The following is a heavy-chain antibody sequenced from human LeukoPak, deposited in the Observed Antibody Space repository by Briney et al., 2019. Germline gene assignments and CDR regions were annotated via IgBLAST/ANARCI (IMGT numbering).Heavy chain of an antibody. J-gene: IGHJ1*01. D-gene: IGHD2-2*01. CDR2: IYYSGST. CDR3: ARREDCSSTSCRPTH. Sequence: SETLSLTCTVSGDSISGYYWTWIRQTPGKGLEWIGHIYYSGSTNYNPSLKSRVTISIDTSKNQFSLKLSSVTAADTAVYYCARREDCSSTSCRPTHWGQGTLVTVSS. CDR1: GDSISGYY. V-gene: IGHV4-59*12.